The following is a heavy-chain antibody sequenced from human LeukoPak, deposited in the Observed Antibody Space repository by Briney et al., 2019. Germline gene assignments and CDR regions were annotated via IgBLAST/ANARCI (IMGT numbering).Heavy chain of an antibody. CDR3: ARWGRYYDSSGYYNWFDP. CDR1: AGSINSGGYF. Sequence: SETLSLTCTVSAGSINSGGYFWTWVRQHPGKGLEWIGYIYYSGSTYYNPSLKSRVTISVDTSKNQFSLKLSSVTAADTAVYYCARWGRYYDSSGYYNWFDPWGQGTLVTVSS. CDR2: IYYSGST. V-gene: IGHV4-31*03. D-gene: IGHD3-22*01. J-gene: IGHJ5*02.